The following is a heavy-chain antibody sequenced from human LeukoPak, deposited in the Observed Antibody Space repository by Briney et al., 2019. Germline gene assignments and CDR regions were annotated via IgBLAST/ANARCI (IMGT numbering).Heavy chain of an antibody. D-gene: IGHD6-13*01. Sequence: GASVKVSCKASGYTFTGYYMHWVRQAPGQGLEGMGWINPNSGGTNYAQKFQGRVTMTRDTSISTAYMELSRLRSDDTAVYYCARVGQDSSSWYGYYYYMDVWGKGTTVTISS. CDR1: GYTFTGYY. J-gene: IGHJ6*03. V-gene: IGHV1-2*02. CDR2: INPNSGGT. CDR3: ARVGQDSSSWYGYYYYMDV.